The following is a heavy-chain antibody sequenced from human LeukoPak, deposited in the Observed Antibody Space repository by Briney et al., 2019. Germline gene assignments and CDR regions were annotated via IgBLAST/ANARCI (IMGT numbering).Heavy chain of an antibody. D-gene: IGHD3-10*01. CDR1: GFTFSSYW. CDR2: IEQGGSEK. CDR3: ARVISTYYGSGSYRNGAFDY. Sequence: GGSLRLSCAASGFTFSSYWMSWVRQAPGKGLEWVANIEQGGSEKYYVDSVKGRFTIPRDYDKNSLYLQKNSLRAENTAVYYCARVISTYYGSGSYRNGAFDYWGQGTLVTVSS. V-gene: IGHV3-7*03. J-gene: IGHJ4*02.